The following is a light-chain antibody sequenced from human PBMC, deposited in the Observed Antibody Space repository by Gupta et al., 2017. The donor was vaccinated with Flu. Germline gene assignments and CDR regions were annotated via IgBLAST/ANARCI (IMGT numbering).Light chain of an antibody. V-gene: IGLV3-21*04. J-gene: IGLJ3*02. CDR3: EEWDDSIDDWM. CDR2: SNT. CDR1: KIGSKT. Sequence: KIGSKTVAWYQQMPGKAPVMIIYSNTLRPSGVPERFSGSKSGNTATLIISGVEGGDEADYYCEEWDDSIDDWMFGGGTKLPVL.